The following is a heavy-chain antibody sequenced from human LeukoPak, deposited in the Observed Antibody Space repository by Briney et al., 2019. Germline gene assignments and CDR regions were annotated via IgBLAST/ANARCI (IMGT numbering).Heavy chain of an antibody. CDR1: GGSISSGDYY. D-gene: IGHD2-2*01. CDR3: ARVPVPDWYYFDY. CDR2: IYYSGST. Sequence: PSETLSLTCTVSGGSISSGDYYWSWIRQSPGKGLEWIGYIYYSGSTYYNPSLKSRVTISVDTSKNQFSLKLSSVTAADTAVYYCARVPVPDWYYFDYWGQGTLVTVSS. V-gene: IGHV4-30-4*01. J-gene: IGHJ4*02.